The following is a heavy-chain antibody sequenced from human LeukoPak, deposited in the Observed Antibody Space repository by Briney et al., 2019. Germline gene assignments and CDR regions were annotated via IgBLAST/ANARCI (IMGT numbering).Heavy chain of an antibody. CDR2: IWYDGSNK. CDR1: GFTFSSYV. J-gene: IGHJ4*02. CDR3: ARERSSGGSRYALDY. V-gene: IGHV3-33*01. Sequence: GRSLRLSCAASGFTFSSYVMHWVRQAPGKGLEWVAVIWYDGSNKYYADSVKGRFTISRDNPKKTLYLQMNSLRAEDTAVYYFARERSSGGSRYALDYWGQGTLVTVSS. D-gene: IGHD2-15*01.